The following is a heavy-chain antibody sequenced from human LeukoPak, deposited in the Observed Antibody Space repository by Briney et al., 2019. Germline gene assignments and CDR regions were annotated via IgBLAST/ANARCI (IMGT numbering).Heavy chain of an antibody. J-gene: IGHJ5*02. D-gene: IGHD3-3*01. CDR1: GFTFSSYW. Sequence: GGSLRLSCAASGFTFSSYWMSWVRQAPGKGLEWVANIKQDGSEKYYVDSVKGRFTISRDNAKNSLYLQMNSLRAEDTAVYYCAREVGYDFWSGYSNTNWFDPWGQGTLVTVSS. CDR3: AREVGYDFWSGYSNTNWFDP. V-gene: IGHV3-7*01. CDR2: IKQDGSEK.